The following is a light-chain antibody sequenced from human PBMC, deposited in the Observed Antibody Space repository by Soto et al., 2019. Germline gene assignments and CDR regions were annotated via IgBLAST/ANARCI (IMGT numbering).Light chain of an antibody. V-gene: IGLV2-14*01. CDR3: SSYTTTSTPYV. Sequence: QSALTQPASVSGSPGQSITISCTGTTSDVGGYDYVSWYQHHPGKAPKLIIYEVNYRPSGVSNRFSGSKSGNTASLTISGLQSEDEADYYCSSYTTTSTPYVFGTGTKLPVL. CDR2: EVN. CDR1: TSDVGGYDY. J-gene: IGLJ1*01.